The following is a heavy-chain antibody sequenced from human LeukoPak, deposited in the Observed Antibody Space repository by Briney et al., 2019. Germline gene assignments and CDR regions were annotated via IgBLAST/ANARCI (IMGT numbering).Heavy chain of an antibody. CDR1: GFTFSGYW. CDR2: INSDGSST. J-gene: IGHJ5*02. CDR3: ARGGRGSLTYYDILTGYSKYNWFDP. D-gene: IGHD3-9*01. V-gene: IGHV3-74*01. Sequence: GGSLRLSCAASGFTFSGYWMHWVRQVPGKGLVWVSRINSDGSSTNYADSVKGRFTISRDNAKNTLYLQMNSLRAEDTAVYYCARGGRGSLTYYDILTGYSKYNWFDPWGQGTLVTVSS.